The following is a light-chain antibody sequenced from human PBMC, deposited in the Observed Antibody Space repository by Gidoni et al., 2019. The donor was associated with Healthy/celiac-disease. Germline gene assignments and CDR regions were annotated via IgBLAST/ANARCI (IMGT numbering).Light chain of an antibody. CDR1: QSVSSY. J-gene: IGKJ3*01. CDR2: DAS. Sequence: EIVLTQSPATLSLPPGERATLSCRASQSVSSYLAWYQQKPGQAPRLLIYDASNRATGIPARFSGSGSGTDFTLTISSLEPEDFAVYYCQQRSNWFTFGPGTKVDIK. V-gene: IGKV3-11*01. CDR3: QQRSNWFT.